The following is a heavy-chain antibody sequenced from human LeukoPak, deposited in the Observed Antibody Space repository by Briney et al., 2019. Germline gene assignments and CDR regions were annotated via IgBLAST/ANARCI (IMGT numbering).Heavy chain of an antibody. Sequence: ASVKVSCKPSGYTSSNYGVSWMRQAPGQGLEWMGWISTHNGNTNYAPKFQGRVTMTTDKSTSTTYMELRSLTSDDTAVYYCARDVPGSIGTTARFDPWGQGTLVTVSS. CDR1: GYTSSNYG. CDR2: ISTHNGNT. D-gene: IGHD1-1*01. J-gene: IGHJ5*02. CDR3: ARDVPGSIGTTARFDP. V-gene: IGHV1-18*01.